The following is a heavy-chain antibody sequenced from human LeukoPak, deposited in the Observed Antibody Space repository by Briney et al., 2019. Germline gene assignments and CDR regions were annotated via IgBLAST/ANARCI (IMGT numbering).Heavy chain of an antibody. CDR2: INPSGST. Sequence: SETLSLTCAVYGGSFSGYYWSWIRQPPGKGLEWIGEINPSGSTNYNPSLKSRVTISVDTSKNQFSLKLSSVTAADTAVYYCARGDVRKYYYDSSGYYKFDYWGQGTLVTVSS. J-gene: IGHJ4*02. CDR1: GGSFSGYY. CDR3: ARGDVRKYYYDSSGYYKFDY. V-gene: IGHV4-34*01. D-gene: IGHD3-22*01.